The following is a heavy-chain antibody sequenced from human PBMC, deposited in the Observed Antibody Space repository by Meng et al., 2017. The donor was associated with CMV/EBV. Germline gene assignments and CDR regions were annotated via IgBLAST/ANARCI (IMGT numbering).Heavy chain of an antibody. D-gene: IGHD1-7*01. CDR3: AARITGTRDVDY. Sequence: ASVKVSCKASGYTFTSYDINWVRQATGQGLEWMGWMNPNSGNTGYAQKFQERVTITRDMSTSTAYMELSSLRSEDTAVYYCAARITGTRDVDYWGQGTLVTVSS. V-gene: IGHV1-8*03. CDR2: MNPNSGNT. CDR1: GYTFTSYD. J-gene: IGHJ4*02.